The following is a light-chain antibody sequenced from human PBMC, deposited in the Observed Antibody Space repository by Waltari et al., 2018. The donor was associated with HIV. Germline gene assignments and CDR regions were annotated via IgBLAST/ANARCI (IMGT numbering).Light chain of an antibody. CDR1: QSVSSRD. Sequence: ELVLTQSPGTLSLSPGERATLSYRASQSVSSRDLAWYQQKPGQAPRLLIYGASSRATGIPDRFSGSGSGTDFTLTISRLEPEDFAVYYCQQYGSSPLTFGGGTKVEIK. J-gene: IGKJ4*01. CDR2: GAS. CDR3: QQYGSSPLT. V-gene: IGKV3-20*01.